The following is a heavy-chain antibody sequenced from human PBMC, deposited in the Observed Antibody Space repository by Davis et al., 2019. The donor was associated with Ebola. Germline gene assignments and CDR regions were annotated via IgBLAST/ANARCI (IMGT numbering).Heavy chain of an antibody. Sequence: ASVKVSCKASGYTFTSYDINWVRQATGQGLEWMGWMNPNSGNTGYAQKFQGRVTITADESTSTAYMELSSLRSEDTAVYYCASSSQTGSYYLLTFWGQGTLVTVSS. CDR1: GYTFTSYD. D-gene: IGHD3-10*01. CDR2: MNPNSGNT. J-gene: IGHJ4*02. V-gene: IGHV1-8*01. CDR3: ASSSQTGSYYLLTF.